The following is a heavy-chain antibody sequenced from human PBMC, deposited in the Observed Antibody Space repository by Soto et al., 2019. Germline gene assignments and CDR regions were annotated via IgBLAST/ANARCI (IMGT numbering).Heavy chain of an antibody. V-gene: IGHV4-59*01. Sequence: SETLSLTCTVSGGSINSYYWSWIRQPPGKGLEWIGYIYYTGSTSYNPSLKSRVTVSVDTSKNRFSLKLTSVTAADTAVYYCARVGSKYYTYFDYWGQGALVTVSS. CDR1: GGSINSYY. D-gene: IGHD2-2*02. J-gene: IGHJ4*02. CDR2: IYYTGST. CDR3: ARVGSKYYTYFDY.